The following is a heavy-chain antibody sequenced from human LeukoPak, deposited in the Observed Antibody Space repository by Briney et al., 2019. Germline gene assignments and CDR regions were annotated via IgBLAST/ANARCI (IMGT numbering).Heavy chain of an antibody. J-gene: IGHJ6*03. Sequence: ASVKVSCKVSGYTLTELSIHWVRQAPAKGLEWMGGFDPERGETIYAQKFQSRVTMTEDTSTDTAYMDLSSLRSEDTAVYYCARGVEYSSSYVFYYYYMDVWGKGTTVTVSS. V-gene: IGHV1-24*01. CDR1: GYTLTELS. D-gene: IGHD6-6*01. CDR2: FDPERGET. CDR3: ARGVEYSSSYVFYYYYMDV.